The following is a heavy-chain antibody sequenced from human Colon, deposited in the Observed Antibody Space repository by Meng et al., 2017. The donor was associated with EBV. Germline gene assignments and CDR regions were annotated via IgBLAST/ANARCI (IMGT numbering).Heavy chain of an antibody. CDR1: GGSISSNGYY. Sequence: QLQLQGSGPGIVKPSETLSRTCTVSGGSISSNGYYWDWVRQPPGKGLEWIGAIYHSGSTSYNPSLQSRVTMFVDTSKNQFSLMLTSVTATGTAVYYCARRRGGSGRDCWGQGTLVTVSS. V-gene: IGHV4-39*01. CDR3: ARRRGGSGRDC. CDR2: IYHSGST. J-gene: IGHJ4*02. D-gene: IGHD3-10*01.